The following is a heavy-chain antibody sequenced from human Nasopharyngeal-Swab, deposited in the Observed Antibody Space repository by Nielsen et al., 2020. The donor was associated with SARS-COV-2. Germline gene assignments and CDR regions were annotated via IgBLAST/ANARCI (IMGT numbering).Heavy chain of an antibody. D-gene: IGHD4-17*01. CDR2: ISWNSGSI. J-gene: IGHJ5*02. V-gene: IGHV3-9*01. CDR3: AKDIGMTTGNNWFDP. CDR1: GFTFNIYT. Sequence: SLKISCAASGFTFNIYTMHWVRQAPGKGLEWVSGISWNSGSIGYADSVKGRFTISRDNAKNSLYLQMNSLRAEDTALYYCAKDIGMTTGNNWFDPWGQGTLVTVSS.